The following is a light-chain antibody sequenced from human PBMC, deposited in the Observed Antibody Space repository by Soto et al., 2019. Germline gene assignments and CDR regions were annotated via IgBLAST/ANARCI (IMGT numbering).Light chain of an antibody. CDR2: KAS. CDR1: QSISSW. CDR3: QQSFT. Sequence: DNQMTQSPSTLSASVGDRVTITCRASQSISSWLAWYQQKPGKAPKLLIYKASSLESGVPSRFSGSGSGIEFTLTISSLQPDDFATYYCQQSFTFGPGTKVDIK. J-gene: IGKJ3*01. V-gene: IGKV1-5*03.